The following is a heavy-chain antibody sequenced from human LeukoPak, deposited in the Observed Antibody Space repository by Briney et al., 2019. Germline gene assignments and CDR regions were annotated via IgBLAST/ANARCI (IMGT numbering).Heavy chain of an antibody. D-gene: IGHD4-11*01. J-gene: IGHJ4*02. CDR2: ISTDGSIT. V-gene: IGHV3-74*01. Sequence: GGSLRLSCAASGFSFSSNWMHWVRQAPGKGLVWVSRISTDGSITGYADSVKGRFTVSRDNAKNMLYLQMNSLRAQDTAVYYCVRERATVTLLDFGDQGTQVTVYS. CDR3: VRERATVTLLDF. CDR1: GFSFSSNW.